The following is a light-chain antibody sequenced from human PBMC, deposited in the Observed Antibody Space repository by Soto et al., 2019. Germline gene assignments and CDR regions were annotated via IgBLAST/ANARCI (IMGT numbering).Light chain of an antibody. Sequence: SALTQAPSASGTPGQRVTISCSGSSSNIGNNYVSWYQLLPGTAPKLLIYSHNQRPSGVPDRFSGSKSGTSASLAINGLRSEDEADYYCAVWDDSLGGSYIFGTGTKVTVL. CDR2: SHN. V-gene: IGLV1-47*02. CDR3: AVWDDSLGGSYI. J-gene: IGLJ1*01. CDR1: SSNIGNNY.